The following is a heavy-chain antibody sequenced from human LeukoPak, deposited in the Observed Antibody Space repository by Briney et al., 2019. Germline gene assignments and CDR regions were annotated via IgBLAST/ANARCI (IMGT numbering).Heavy chain of an antibody. V-gene: IGHV4-59*08. CDR1: GGSISSYY. CDR3: ARGACSGGSCYSDYYYYMDV. Sequence: PSETLSLTCTVSGGSISSYYWSWIRQPPGKELEWIGYIYYSGSTNYNPSLKSRVTISVDTSKNQFSLKLSSVTAADTAVYYCARGACSGGSCYSDYYYYMDVWGKGTTVTVSS. J-gene: IGHJ6*03. D-gene: IGHD2-15*01. CDR2: IYYSGST.